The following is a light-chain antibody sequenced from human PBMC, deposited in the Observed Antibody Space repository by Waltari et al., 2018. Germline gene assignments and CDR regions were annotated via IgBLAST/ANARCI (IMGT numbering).Light chain of an antibody. V-gene: IGLV3-21*04. CDR1: DMGSKR. J-gene: IGLJ1*01. CDR2: DDS. Sequence: SYVLAQPTSVSVAPGKTARITCGGNDMGSKRVNVYQQKPGQAPVLVIYDDSGRPSGIPERISGSNSGNTATLTISRVEAGDEADYYCQVWGSSSDHHYVFGTGTKVTVL. CDR3: QVWGSSSDHHYV.